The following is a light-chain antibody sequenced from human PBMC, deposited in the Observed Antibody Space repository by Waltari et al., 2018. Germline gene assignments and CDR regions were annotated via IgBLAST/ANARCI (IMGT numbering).Light chain of an antibody. J-gene: IGKJ4*01. Sequence: EIVMTQSPATLSVSPGERATLSCRASQSVGSNLVWYQQKPGQAPRLLIYGASTRATGIPARFSGSGSGTEFTLTISSLQSEDFAVYYCQQYNNWLTFGGGTKVEIK. CDR2: GAS. V-gene: IGKV3-15*01. CDR3: QQYNNWLT. CDR1: QSVGSN.